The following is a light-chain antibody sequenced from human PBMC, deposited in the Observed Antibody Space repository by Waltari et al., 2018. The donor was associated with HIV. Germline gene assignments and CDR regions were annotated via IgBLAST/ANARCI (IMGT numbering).Light chain of an antibody. J-gene: IGKJ2*01. CDR2: RAS. V-gene: IGKV3-15*01. CDR3: QQYNDWPRGP. CDR1: QSVSSN. Sequence: EIVLTQSPATLSVSPGERATLSCRASQSVSSNLAWYQQKPDQAPRLLIYRASTRTTGIPARFSGSGSGTEFTLTISSLQSEDFAVYYCQQYNDWPRGPFGQGTRLEIK.